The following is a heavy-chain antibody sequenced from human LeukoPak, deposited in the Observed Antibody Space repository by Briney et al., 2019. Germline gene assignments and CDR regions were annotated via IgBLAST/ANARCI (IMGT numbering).Heavy chain of an antibody. CDR2: INTNTGNP. J-gene: IGHJ4*02. Sequence: GASVKVSCKASGYTFTGYYMHWVRQAPGQGLEWMGWINTNTGNPTYAQGFTGRFVFSLDTSVSTAYLQISSLKAEDTAVYYCARDLYNWNDGFPIDYWGQGTLVTVPS. CDR3: ARDLYNWNDGFPIDY. D-gene: IGHD1-1*01. CDR1: GYTFTGYY. V-gene: IGHV7-4-1*02.